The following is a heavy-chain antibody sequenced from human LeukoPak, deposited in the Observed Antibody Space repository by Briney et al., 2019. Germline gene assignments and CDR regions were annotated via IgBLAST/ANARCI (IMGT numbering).Heavy chain of an antibody. CDR2: IYSGGGA. Sequence: GGSLRLSCAASGFTVSSNYMSWVRQAPGKGLEWVSVIYSGGGAYYSDYVKGRFTISRDNSKNTLYLQMNSLRAEDTAVYYCARDPRIAAAGSYYYYGMNVWGQGTTVTVSS. CDR1: GFTVSSNY. D-gene: IGHD6-13*01. V-gene: IGHV3-66*01. J-gene: IGHJ6*02. CDR3: ARDPRIAAAGSYYYYGMNV.